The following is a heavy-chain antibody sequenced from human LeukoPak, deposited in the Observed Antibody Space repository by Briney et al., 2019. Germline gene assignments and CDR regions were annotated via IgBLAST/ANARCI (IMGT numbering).Heavy chain of an antibody. V-gene: IGHV3-74*01. CDR2: IEGDGNRI. CDR1: GFTLSAYW. Sequence: GGSLRLSCAASGFTLSAYWMHWVRHAPGKGLMWVSRIEGDGNRITYADSVKGRFTISRDNAKNTLYLQMNSLRAEDTAVYYCTRDWRNLGYDYWGQGTLVTVSS. CDR3: TRDWRNLGYDY. J-gene: IGHJ4*02. D-gene: IGHD5-12*01.